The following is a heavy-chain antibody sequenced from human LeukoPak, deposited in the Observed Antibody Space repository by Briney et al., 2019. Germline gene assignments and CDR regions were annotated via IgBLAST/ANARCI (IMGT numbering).Heavy chain of an antibody. Sequence: SETLSLTCSVSGVPISTYYWSWLRQSPGKGLEWIAYVYYNGDIMYDPSLKSRVTISLDTSKNQFSLSMTSVTAADTAVYFCATTWYYDSRGYLFDDWGHGTLVTVSS. CDR1: GVPISTYY. D-gene: IGHD3-22*01. CDR3: ATTWYYDSRGYLFDD. CDR2: VYYNGDI. J-gene: IGHJ4*01. V-gene: IGHV4-59*01.